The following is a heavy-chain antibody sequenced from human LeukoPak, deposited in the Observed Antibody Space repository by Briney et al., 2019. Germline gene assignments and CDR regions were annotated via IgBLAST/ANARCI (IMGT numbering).Heavy chain of an antibody. D-gene: IGHD3-16*01. Sequence: GGSLRLSCAASGFTFRTYGMDWGRQAPGKGLDWWTFIRYDRSDKYYADSVKGRFTISRDNSKNTFFLQMHSPRVEDTAVYYCAKRADYYDSSRVLYAAFDLWGQGTMVTVSS. CDR3: AKRADYYDSSRVLYAAFDL. CDR1: GFTFRTYG. V-gene: IGHV3-30*02. CDR2: IRYDRSDK. J-gene: IGHJ3*01.